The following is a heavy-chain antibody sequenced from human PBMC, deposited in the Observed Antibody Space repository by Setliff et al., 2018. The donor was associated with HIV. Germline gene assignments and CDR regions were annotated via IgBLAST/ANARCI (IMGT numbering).Heavy chain of an antibody. J-gene: IGHJ4*02. CDR3: ARDHEDSGWYVESVDY. CDR1: GFTLDNYN. D-gene: IGHD6-19*01. CDR2: ISSSSSYI. Sequence: PGGSLRLSCAASGFTLDNYNMNWVRQAPGKGLEWVSSISSSSSYIYYANSVKGRFTISRDNAKNSLYLQMSSLRAEDTAVYYCARDHEDSGWYVESVDYWGQGTLVTVSS. V-gene: IGHV3-21*01.